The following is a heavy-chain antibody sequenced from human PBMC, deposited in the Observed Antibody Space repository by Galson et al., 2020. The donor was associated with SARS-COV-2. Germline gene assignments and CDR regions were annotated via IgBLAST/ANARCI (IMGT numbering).Heavy chain of an antibody. CDR3: ARDRGIAVAGNVVDWFDP. Sequence: SQTLSLTCAISGDSVSSNSAAWNWIRQSPSRGLEWLGRTYYRSKWYNDYAVSVKSRITINPDTSKNQFSLQLNSVTPEDTAVYYCARDRGIAVAGNVVDWFDPWGQGTLVTVSS. CDR2: TYYRSKWYN. D-gene: IGHD6-19*01. V-gene: IGHV6-1*01. J-gene: IGHJ5*02. CDR1: GDSVSSNSAA.